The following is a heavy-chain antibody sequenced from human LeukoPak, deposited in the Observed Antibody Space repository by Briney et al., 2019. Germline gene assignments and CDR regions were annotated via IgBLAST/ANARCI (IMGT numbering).Heavy chain of an antibody. CDR3: VNDTGAGATINYYYYGMDV. J-gene: IGHJ6*02. CDR1: GFTFDDYA. D-gene: IGHD5-12*01. Sequence: QAGGSLRLSCAASGFTFDDYAMHWVRKAPGKGLEWVSLISGDVGSTYYADSVKGRFTISSDNSKNSLYLQMNSLRTEDTALYYCVNDTGAGATINYYYYGMDVCGQEPTVIASS. CDR2: ISGDVGST. V-gene: IGHV3-43*02.